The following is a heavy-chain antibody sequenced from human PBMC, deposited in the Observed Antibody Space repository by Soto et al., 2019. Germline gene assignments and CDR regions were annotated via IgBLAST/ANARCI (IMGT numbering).Heavy chain of an antibody. J-gene: IGHJ3*02. V-gene: IGHV4-59*01. CDR1: GGSISSYY. Sequence: SETLSLTCTVSGGSISSYYWSWIRQPPGKGLEWIGYIYYSGSTNYNPSLKSRVTISVDTSKNQFSLKLSSVTAADTAVYYCAREVVVPGAFDIWGQGTMVTVS. CDR3: AREVVVPGAFDI. CDR2: IYYSGST. D-gene: IGHD2-15*01.